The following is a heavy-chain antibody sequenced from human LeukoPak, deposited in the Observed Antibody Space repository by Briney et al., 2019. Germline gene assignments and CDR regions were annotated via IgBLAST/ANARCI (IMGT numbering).Heavy chain of an antibody. CDR2: IWFDGTNK. V-gene: IGHV3-33*06. CDR1: GFTFSTYG. Sequence: GRSLRLSCAASGFTFSTYGMHWVRQAPGKGLEWVAVIWFDGTNKYYADSVKGRFTISRDNSGNTLYLQMNSLTADDTAVYYCAKEHIGYAANGDMDVWGEGATVTVSS. D-gene: IGHD2-21*01. J-gene: IGHJ6*03. CDR3: AKEHIGYAANGDMDV.